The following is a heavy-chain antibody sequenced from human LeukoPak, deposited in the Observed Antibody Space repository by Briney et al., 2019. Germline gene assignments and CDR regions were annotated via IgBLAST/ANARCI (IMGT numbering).Heavy chain of an antibody. CDR1: GFTFSSYS. V-gene: IGHV3-48*04. D-gene: IGHD3-10*01. J-gene: IGHJ4*02. CDR3: AMVRGVIFDY. Sequence: TGGSLRLSCAGSGFTFSSYSMNWVRQAPGKGLEWVSYISSDSGTIYYADSVKGRFTISRDNAKNSLYLQMNSLRAEDTAVYYCAMVRGVIFDYWGQGALVTVSS. CDR2: ISSDSGTI.